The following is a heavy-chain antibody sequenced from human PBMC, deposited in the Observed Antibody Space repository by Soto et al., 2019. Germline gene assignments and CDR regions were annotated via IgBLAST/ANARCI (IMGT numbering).Heavy chain of an antibody. V-gene: IGHV3-13*01. CDR3: ARGHYYYDSSGYYKRYNWFDP. D-gene: IGHD3-22*01. Sequence: PGGSLRLSCAASGFTFSSYDMHWVRQATGKGLEWVSAIGTAGDTYYPGSVKGRFTISRENAKNSLYLQMNSLRAEDTAVYYCARGHYYYDSSGYYKRYNWFDPWGQGTLVTVSS. CDR2: IGTAGDT. J-gene: IGHJ5*02. CDR1: GFTFSSYD.